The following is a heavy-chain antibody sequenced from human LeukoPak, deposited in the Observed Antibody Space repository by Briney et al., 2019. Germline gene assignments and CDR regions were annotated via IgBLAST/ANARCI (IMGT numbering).Heavy chain of an antibody. Sequence: PSETLSLTCAVYGGSFSGYYWSWIRQPPGKGLELIGEINHSGSTNYNPSLKSRVTISVDTSKNQFSLKLSSVTAADTAVYYCARGLMVRGVIPFDYWGQGTLVTVSS. D-gene: IGHD3-10*01. CDR2: INHSGST. V-gene: IGHV4-34*01. CDR1: GGSFSGYY. J-gene: IGHJ4*02. CDR3: ARGLMVRGVIPFDY.